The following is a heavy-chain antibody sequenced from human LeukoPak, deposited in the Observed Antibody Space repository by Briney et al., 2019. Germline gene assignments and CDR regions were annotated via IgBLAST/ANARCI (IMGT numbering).Heavy chain of an antibody. CDR2: INHSGST. J-gene: IGHJ3*02. V-gene: IGHV4-34*01. CDR3: ARGRGQQLGTGAFDI. CDR1: GGSFSGYY. D-gene: IGHD6-13*01. Sequence: SETLSLTCAVYGGSFSGYYWSWIRQPPGKGLEWIGEINHSGSTNYNPSLKSRVTISVDTSKNQLSLKLSSVTAADTAVYYCARGRGQQLGTGAFDIWGQGTMVTVSS.